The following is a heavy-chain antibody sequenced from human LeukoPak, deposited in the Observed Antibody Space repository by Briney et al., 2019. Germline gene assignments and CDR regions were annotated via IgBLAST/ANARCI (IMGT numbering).Heavy chain of an antibody. V-gene: IGHV4-4*07. Sequence: SETLSLTCTVSSGSLGSYYWNWLRHPAGKGLESIGHIYTSGSTNYNPSLKSRVTMSVDTSKNQFSLKLNSVTAADTAFYYCAREYSSSSGKALDYWGQGTLVTVSS. CDR3: AREYSSSSGKALDY. CDR2: IYTSGST. D-gene: IGHD6-6*01. CDR1: SGSLGSYY. J-gene: IGHJ4*02.